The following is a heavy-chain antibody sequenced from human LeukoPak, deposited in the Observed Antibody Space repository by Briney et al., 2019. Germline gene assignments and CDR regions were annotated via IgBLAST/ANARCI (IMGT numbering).Heavy chain of an antibody. V-gene: IGHV1-69*13. CDR1: GGTFSSYA. D-gene: IGHD4-17*01. CDR2: IIPIFGTA. Sequence: ASVKVSYKASGGTFSSYAISWVRQAPGQGLEWMGGIIPIFGTANYAQKFQGRVTITADESTSTAYMELSSLRSEDTAVYYCARPPIYGDYYYFDYWGQGTLVTVSS. J-gene: IGHJ4*02. CDR3: ARPPIYGDYYYFDY.